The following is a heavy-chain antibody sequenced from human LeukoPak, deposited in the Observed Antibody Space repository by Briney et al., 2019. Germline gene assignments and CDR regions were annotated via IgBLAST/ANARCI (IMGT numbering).Heavy chain of an antibody. Sequence: PSETLSLTCAVYGGSFNDYFWTSIRQPPGKGLEWIGEVYNGGSTNYNPSLKSRVIISVDTSKNQFSLRLSSVTAADTAVYYCARGRLGSVVFEGYYYFMDVWGKGTTVTVSS. D-gene: IGHD3-22*01. V-gene: IGHV4-34*01. CDR1: GGSFNDYF. CDR3: ARGRLGSVVFEGYYYFMDV. J-gene: IGHJ6*03. CDR2: VYNGGST.